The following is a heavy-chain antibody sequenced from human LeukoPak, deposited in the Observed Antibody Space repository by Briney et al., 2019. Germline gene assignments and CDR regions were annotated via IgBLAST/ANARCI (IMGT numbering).Heavy chain of an antibody. CDR1: GFTFSDYY. V-gene: IGHV3-11*06. Sequence: GGSLRLSCAASGFTFSDYYMSWIRQAPGKGLEWVSYISSSSSYTNYADSVKGRFTISRDNAKNSPYLQMNSLRAEDTAVYYCARGSQVGAAGLYYYGMDVWGQGTTVTVSS. CDR3: ARGSQVGAAGLYYYGMDV. D-gene: IGHD1-26*01. CDR2: ISSSSSYT. J-gene: IGHJ6*02.